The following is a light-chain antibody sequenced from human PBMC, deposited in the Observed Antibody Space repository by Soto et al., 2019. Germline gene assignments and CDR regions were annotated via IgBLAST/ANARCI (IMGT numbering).Light chain of an antibody. V-gene: IGKV1-5*03. Sequence: DIQMTQAPSTLSASVGDRVTTTCRASQSVNILLDWYQLKPGKAPQLLIYTASSLEGGVPSRFSGSGSGTEFTLTISSLQPDDFATYYCQQYNSYSFGQGTKVDIK. J-gene: IGKJ1*01. CDR3: QQYNSYS. CDR1: QSVNIL. CDR2: TAS.